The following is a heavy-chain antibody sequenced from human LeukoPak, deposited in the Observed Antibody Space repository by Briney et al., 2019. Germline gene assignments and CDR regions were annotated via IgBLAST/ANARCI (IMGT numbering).Heavy chain of an antibody. Sequence: GGSLRLSCAASGFTFSSYEMNWVRQASGKGLEWVSYISSSGSTIYYANSVKGRFTISRDNAKNSLYLQMNSLRAEDTAVYYCAELGITMIGGVWGKGTTVTISS. CDR2: ISSSGSTI. CDR1: GFTFSSYE. CDR3: AELGITMIGGV. J-gene: IGHJ6*04. V-gene: IGHV3-48*03. D-gene: IGHD3-10*02.